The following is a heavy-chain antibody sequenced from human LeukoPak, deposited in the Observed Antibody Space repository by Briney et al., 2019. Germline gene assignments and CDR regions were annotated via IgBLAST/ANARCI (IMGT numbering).Heavy chain of an antibody. J-gene: IGHJ4*02. CDR2: ISSGGSTT. D-gene: IGHD6-13*01. V-gene: IGHV3-11*01. Sequence: PGGSLRLSCAASGFTFSDHYMSWIRQAPGKGLECVSYISSGGSTTYYTDSVKGRFTISRDNGKNALYLQMNSLRAEDTAVYYCAREMAADRGFDSWGQGTLVTVSS. CDR3: AREMAADRGFDS. CDR1: GFTFSDHY.